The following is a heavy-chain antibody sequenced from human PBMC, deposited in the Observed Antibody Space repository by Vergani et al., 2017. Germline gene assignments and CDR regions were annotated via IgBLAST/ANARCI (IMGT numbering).Heavy chain of an antibody. J-gene: IGHJ6*02. V-gene: IGHV3-23*01. CDR2: ISGSGGST. D-gene: IGHD5-12*01. CDR3: AKANPRNSGYDYLYYYHAMDV. Sequence: EVQLLESGGDLVQPGVSLRLSCAASGFTVNHYAMNWVRQAPGKGLEWVSGISGSGGSTYYAGSVKGRFTISRDSSKNTPYLQMNSLSAGDTAVYYCAKANPRNSGYDYLYYYHAMDVWGQGTTVTVSS. CDR1: GFTVNHYA.